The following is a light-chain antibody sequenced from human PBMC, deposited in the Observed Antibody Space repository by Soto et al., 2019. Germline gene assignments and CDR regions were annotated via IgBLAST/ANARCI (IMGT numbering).Light chain of an antibody. J-gene: IGLJ2*01. CDR1: SSNIGSNT. CDR3: ASWDDSLSVV. V-gene: IGLV1-44*01. Sequence: QSLLTQPPSASETPGQRVTISCSGSSSNIGSNTVNWYQQLPGTAPKLLIYSDNQRPSGVPDRFSGSKSGTSASLAISGLQSEDEADYYCASWDDSLSVVFGGGTQLTVL. CDR2: SDN.